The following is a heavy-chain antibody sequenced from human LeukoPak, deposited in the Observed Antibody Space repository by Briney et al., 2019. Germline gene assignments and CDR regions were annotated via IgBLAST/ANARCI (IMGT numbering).Heavy chain of an antibody. J-gene: IGHJ5*02. D-gene: IGHD2-8*01. CDR2: INHSGNT. V-gene: IGHV4-34*01. CDR3: ARGTQWPDP. Sequence: PGGSLRLSCAASGFTFSSYGMHWVRQSPGKGLEWIGEINHSGNTNYNPSLKNRATMSVDTSKNQFSLKLTSVTAADTAVYYCARGTQWPDPWGQGILVTVSS. CDR1: GFTFSSYG.